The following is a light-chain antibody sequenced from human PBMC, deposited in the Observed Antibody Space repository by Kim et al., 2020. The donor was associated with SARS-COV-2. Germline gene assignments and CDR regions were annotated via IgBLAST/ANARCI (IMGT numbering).Light chain of an antibody. Sequence: QSALTQPRSVSGSPGQSVTISCTGTSRDVGAYSYVSWYQQHPGKAPKVMIYHVNKRPSGVPDRFSGSKSGNTASLTISGLQAEDEGDYYCCSYADSYTWLFGGGTQLTVL. CDR1: SRDVGAYSY. CDR3: CSYADSYTWL. J-gene: IGLJ3*02. CDR2: HVN. V-gene: IGLV2-11*01.